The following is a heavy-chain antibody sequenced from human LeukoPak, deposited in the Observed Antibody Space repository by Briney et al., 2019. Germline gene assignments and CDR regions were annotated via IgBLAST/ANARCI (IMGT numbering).Heavy chain of an antibody. CDR2: IYSGGST. J-gene: IGHJ4*02. CDR1: GFTVSSNY. V-gene: IGHV3-53*01. D-gene: IGHD3-9*01. Sequence: TGGSLRLSCAASGFTVSSNYMNWVRQAPGKGLEWVSVIYSGGSTYYADSVRGRFTISRDNSMNTLYLQMNSLRAEDTAVYYCAKVYDILTGGDYWGQGTLVTVSS. CDR3: AKVYDILTGGDY.